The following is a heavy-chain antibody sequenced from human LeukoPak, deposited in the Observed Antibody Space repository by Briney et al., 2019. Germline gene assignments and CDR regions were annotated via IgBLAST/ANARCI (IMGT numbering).Heavy chain of an antibody. CDR2: IGSNGGTT. CDR1: GFTFSNYA. J-gene: IGHJ4*02. V-gene: IGHV3-64D*06. D-gene: IGHD2-2*01. Sequence: GGSPRLSCSASGFTFSNYAMHWVRQAPEKGLEHVSAIGSNGGTTYYADSVKGRFTISRDNSKNTLYLQMSSLRAEDTAVYYCVKGFQGYCSSISCSGYWGQGTLVIVSS. CDR3: VKGFQGYCSSISCSGY.